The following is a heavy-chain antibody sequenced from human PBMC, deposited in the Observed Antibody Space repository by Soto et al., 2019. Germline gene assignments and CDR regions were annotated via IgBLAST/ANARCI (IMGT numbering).Heavy chain of an antibody. CDR2: IYSSGST. CDR3: ASPLS. V-gene: IGHV4-59*08. J-gene: IGHJ4*02. Sequence: SETLSLTCTVSGDSISRYYWSWIRQPPGKGLEWIGYIYSSGSTNYNPSLKSRVTISVDTSKNQFSLNLSSVTAADTAVYYCASPLSWGQGTLVTVSS. CDR1: GDSISRYY.